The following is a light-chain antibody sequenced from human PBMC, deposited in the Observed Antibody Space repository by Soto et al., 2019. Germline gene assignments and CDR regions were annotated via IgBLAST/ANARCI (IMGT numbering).Light chain of an antibody. J-gene: IGKJ5*01. CDR2: DAS. CDR1: QDISNY. V-gene: IGKV1-33*01. Sequence: DLQMTQSPSSLSASVGDRVTITCQASQDISNYLNWYQQKPGKAPKLLIYDASNLETGVPSRFSGSRSATDFTFTITSLQPEDIATYYCQQYKPPITFRQGTRLQMK. CDR3: QQYKPPIT.